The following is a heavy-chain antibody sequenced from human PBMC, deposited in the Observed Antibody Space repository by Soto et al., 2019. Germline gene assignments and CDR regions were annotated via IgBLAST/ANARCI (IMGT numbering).Heavy chain of an antibody. CDR2: ARNKANDYTT. CDR3: ARLMGTSVDL. D-gene: IGHD2-8*01. J-gene: IGHJ4*02. V-gene: IGHV3-72*01. CDR1: GFTFSDHH. Sequence: GGSLRLSCAASGFTFSDHHMDWVRQAPGKGLEWVGRARNKANDYTTAYAASVKGRFTISRDDSKNSLSLQMNSLKTEDTAVYFCARLMGTSVDLWGQGT.